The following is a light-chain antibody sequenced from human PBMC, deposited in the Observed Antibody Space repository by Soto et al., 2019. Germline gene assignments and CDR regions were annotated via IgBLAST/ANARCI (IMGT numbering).Light chain of an antibody. Sequence: EIVLTQSPGTLSLSIGERATISCRASQSVSNSYLAWYQQKLGQAPRLLIYGASTRAHGIPDRFSGSGSGTDITLTISRLEPEDFALYYCQQYGSSTRTFGQGTKVEIK. V-gene: IGKV3-20*01. CDR1: QSVSNSY. J-gene: IGKJ1*01. CDR3: QQYGSSTRT. CDR2: GAS.